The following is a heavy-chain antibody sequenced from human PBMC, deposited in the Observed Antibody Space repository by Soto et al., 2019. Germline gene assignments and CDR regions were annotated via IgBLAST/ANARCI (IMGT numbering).Heavy chain of an antibody. CDR3: ARVLVWDYGDYGVGFDY. Sequence: QVQLQESGPGLVKPSETLSLTCTVSGGSISSYYWSWIRQPPGKGLEWIGYIYYSGSTNYNPSLKSRVTISVDTSKNQFSLKLSSVTAADTAVYYCARVLVWDYGDYGVGFDYWGQGTLVTVSS. V-gene: IGHV4-59*01. D-gene: IGHD4-17*01. J-gene: IGHJ4*02. CDR2: IYYSGST. CDR1: GGSISSYY.